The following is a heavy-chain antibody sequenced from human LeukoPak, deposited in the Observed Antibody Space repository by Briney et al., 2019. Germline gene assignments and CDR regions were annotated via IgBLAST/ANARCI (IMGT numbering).Heavy chain of an antibody. D-gene: IGHD3-3*01. J-gene: IGHJ4*02. V-gene: IGHV3-23*01. Sequence: GGSLRLSCAASGFTFSSYAMSWVRQAPGKGLEWVSAISGSGGSTYYADSVKGRLTISRDNSKNTLYLQMNSLRAEDTAVYYCAKDRNDFWSGYYTEYFDYWGQGTLVTVSS. CDR1: GFTFSSYA. CDR2: ISGSGGST. CDR3: AKDRNDFWSGYYTEYFDY.